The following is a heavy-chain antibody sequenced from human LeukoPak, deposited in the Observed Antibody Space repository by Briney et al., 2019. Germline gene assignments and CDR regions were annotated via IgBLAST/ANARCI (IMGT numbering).Heavy chain of an antibody. CDR2: IYHTGTT. V-gene: IGHV4-39*01. J-gene: IGHJ4*02. Sequence: SETLSLTCTVSGGSISSSPFFWDWIRQSPGKGLEWIGTIYHTGTTYYSPSLKSRVTISVDTSTNQFSLKLSSVTAADTAVYYCASRRYMETYCDYWGQGTLVTVSS. D-gene: IGHD1-14*01. CDR1: GGSISSSPFF. CDR3: ASRRYMETYCDY.